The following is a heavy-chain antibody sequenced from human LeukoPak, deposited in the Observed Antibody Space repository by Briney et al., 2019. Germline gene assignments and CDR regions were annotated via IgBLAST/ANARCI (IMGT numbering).Heavy chain of an antibody. CDR3: ASRYCSSSSCWYY. Sequence: PGGSLRLSCAASGFTFSSSWMHWVRQAPGKGLVWVSRINSDGSSTSYTDSVKGRFTISRDNAKNTLYLQMNSLRAEDTAVYYCASRYCSSSSCWYYWGQGTLVTVSS. CDR1: GFTFSSSW. V-gene: IGHV3-74*01. J-gene: IGHJ4*02. D-gene: IGHD2-2*01. CDR2: INSDGSST.